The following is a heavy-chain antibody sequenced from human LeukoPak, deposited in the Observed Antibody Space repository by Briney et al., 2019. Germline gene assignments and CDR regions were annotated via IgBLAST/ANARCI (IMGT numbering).Heavy chain of an antibody. J-gene: IGHJ4*02. Sequence: SETLSLTCTVSGGSISSYYWSWIRQPPGKGLEWIGYIYYSGSTNYNPSLKSRVTISVDTSKNQFSLKLSSVTAADTAVYYCARDQEQWLVGGDFDYWGQGTLVTVSS. V-gene: IGHV4-59*01. D-gene: IGHD6-19*01. CDR3: ARDQEQWLVGGDFDY. CDR2: IYYSGST. CDR1: GGSISSYY.